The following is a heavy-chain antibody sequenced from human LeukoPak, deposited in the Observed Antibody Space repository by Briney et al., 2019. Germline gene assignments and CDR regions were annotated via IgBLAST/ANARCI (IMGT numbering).Heavy chain of an antibody. J-gene: IGHJ5*02. Sequence: ASVKVSCKASGFTFTSSAVQWVRQARGQRLEWIGWIVVGSGNTNYAQKFQEGVTITRDMSTSTAYMELSSLRSEDTAVYYCAAWDLGYCSSTSCYAQPWGQGTLVTVSS. V-gene: IGHV1-58*01. CDR3: AAWDLGYCSSTSCYAQP. D-gene: IGHD2-2*01. CDR2: IVVGSGNT. CDR1: GFTFTSSA.